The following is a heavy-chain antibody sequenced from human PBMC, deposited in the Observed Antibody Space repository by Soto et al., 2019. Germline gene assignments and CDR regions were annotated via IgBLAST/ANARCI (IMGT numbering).Heavy chain of an antibody. CDR3: ARGPPFH. J-gene: IGHJ4*02. CDR2: IYYSGST. V-gene: IGHV4-59*12. D-gene: IGHD3-16*01. Sequence: SETLSLTCTVSGASISRYYWSWIRQPPGKGLEWIGYIYYSGSTNYSPSLKSRVTISIDRSKNQFSLKLSSVTAADTAVYYCARGPPFHWGQGTLVTVSS. CDR1: GASISRYY.